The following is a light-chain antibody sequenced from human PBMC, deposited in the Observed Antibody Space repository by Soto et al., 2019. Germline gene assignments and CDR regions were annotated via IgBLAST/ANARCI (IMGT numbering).Light chain of an antibody. CDR3: ENYGPFLT. CDR1: QSIDTA. J-gene: IGKJ2*01. CDR2: RAT. Sequence: DIQMTQSPATLSVSVGDRATITCRASQSIDTALVWYQQKPGKAPNLLIYRATNFESGGPSRFSGSGSLTEFTIALSSLEPADFATYYCENYGPFLTFGQGTKLEIK. V-gene: IGKV1-5*03.